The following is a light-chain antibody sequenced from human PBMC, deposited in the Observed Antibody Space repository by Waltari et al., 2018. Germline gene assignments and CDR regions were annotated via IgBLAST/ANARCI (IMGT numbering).Light chain of an antibody. J-gene: IGKJ4*01. CDR3: QQRSNWPPGLT. V-gene: IGKV3-11*01. Sequence: EIVLTQSPATLSLSPGESATLSSRASQRVSSYLAWYQQKPGQAPRLLIYDASNRATGIPARFSGSGSGTDFTLTISSLEPEDFAVYYCQQRSNWPPGLTFGGGTKVEIK. CDR2: DAS. CDR1: QRVSSY.